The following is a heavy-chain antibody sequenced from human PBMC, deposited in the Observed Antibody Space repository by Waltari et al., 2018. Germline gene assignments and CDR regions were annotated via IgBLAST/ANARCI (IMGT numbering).Heavy chain of an antibody. CDR1: GFTISSYA. CDR3: AKDRRYISSWSTVFDI. J-gene: IGHJ3*02. V-gene: IGHV3-23*01. Sequence: EVQLLESGGGLVQPGGSLRLSCAASGFTISSYAMNWVRQAPGKGLECVSGISGSGGGTYYADSVKGRFTISRDNSKNTLYLQMNSLRAGDTAVYYCAKDRRYISSWSTVFDIWGQGTMVTVSS. CDR2: ISGSGGGT. D-gene: IGHD6-13*01.